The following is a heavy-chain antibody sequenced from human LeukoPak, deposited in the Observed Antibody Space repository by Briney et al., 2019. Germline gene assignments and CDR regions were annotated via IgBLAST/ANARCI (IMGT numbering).Heavy chain of an antibody. CDR3: ASHQYSGSWINWFDP. D-gene: IGHD6-13*01. CDR2: IYYSGNT. Sequence: SETLSLTCTLSGGSISSSSYYWGWIRQPPGKGLEWIGSIYYSGNTYYNPSLKSRVTISVDTSNNQFSLELSSVTAADTALYYCASHQYSGSWINWFDPWGQGTLVTVSS. V-gene: IGHV4-39*01. J-gene: IGHJ5*02. CDR1: GGSISSSSYY.